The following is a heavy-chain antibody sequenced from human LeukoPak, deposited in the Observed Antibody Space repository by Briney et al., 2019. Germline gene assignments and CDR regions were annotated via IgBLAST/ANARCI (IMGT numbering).Heavy chain of an antibody. J-gene: IGHJ4*02. CDR3: ANYGSGSYAYDY. D-gene: IGHD3-10*01. Sequence: PGGSLRLSCAASGFTFSSYAMSWVRQAPGKGLEWVSAISGSGGSTYYADSVKGRFTISRDNSKNTLYLQMNSLRAEDTGVYDCANYGSGSYAYDYWGQGTLVTVSS. V-gene: IGHV3-23*01. CDR2: ISGSGGST. CDR1: GFTFSSYA.